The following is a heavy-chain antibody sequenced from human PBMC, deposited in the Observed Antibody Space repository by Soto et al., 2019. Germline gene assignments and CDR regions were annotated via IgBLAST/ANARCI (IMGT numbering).Heavy chain of an antibody. V-gene: IGHV4-30-4*01. Sequence: QVQLQESGPGLVKPSQTLSLTCTVSGGSISSGGYFWSWIRQPPDQGLEWIGQIYHGGTTYNNPSVNSRITISLDTSKAQCSLKRSSVTAADTAGYSCARGPSGDKVDYWGRGILVTVSS. J-gene: IGHJ4*02. CDR2: IYHGGTT. CDR3: ARGPSGDKVDY. D-gene: IGHD7-27*01. CDR1: GGSISSGGYF.